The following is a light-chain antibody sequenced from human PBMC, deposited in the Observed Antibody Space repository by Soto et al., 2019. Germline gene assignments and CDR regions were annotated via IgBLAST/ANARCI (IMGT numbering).Light chain of an antibody. V-gene: IGKV1-5*03. CDR1: QSIDSW. CDR3: QLSNIYPWT. Sequence: DIQMTQSPSTMSASVGDRVTITCRASQSIDSWLAWYQQKPGKAPKFLMYKASNLESGVPLRFSGSGSETEFTLTLSSLQSDDFAMYYCQLSNIYPWTFGQGTKVEL. CDR2: KAS. J-gene: IGKJ1*01.